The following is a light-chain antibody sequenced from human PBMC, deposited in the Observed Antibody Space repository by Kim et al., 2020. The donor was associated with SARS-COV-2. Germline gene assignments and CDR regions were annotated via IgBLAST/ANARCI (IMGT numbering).Light chain of an antibody. Sequence: QAGLTQPPSVSKGLRQTATLTCTGNSNNVGNQGAAWLQQHQGHPPKLLSYRNNNRPSGISDRLSASRSGNTASLTITGLQPEDEADYYCSAWDSSLSAWVFGGGTQLTVL. CDR1: SNNVGNQG. V-gene: IGLV10-54*01. CDR2: RNN. J-gene: IGLJ3*02. CDR3: SAWDSSLSAWV.